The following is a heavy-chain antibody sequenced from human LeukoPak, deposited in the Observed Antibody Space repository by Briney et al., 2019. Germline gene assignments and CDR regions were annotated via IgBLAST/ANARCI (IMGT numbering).Heavy chain of an antibody. Sequence: GGSLRLSCAASGLTFSNYGMSWVRQAPGKGLEWVSAISGSGGNTYYADSVKGRFTISRDNSKNTLYLQINSLRAEDTAVYYCAKDDGGSYYIYYYYMDVWGKGTTVTISS. D-gene: IGHD1-26*01. CDR2: ISGSGGNT. V-gene: IGHV3-23*01. CDR3: AKDDGGSYYIYYYYMDV. J-gene: IGHJ6*03. CDR1: GLTFSNYG.